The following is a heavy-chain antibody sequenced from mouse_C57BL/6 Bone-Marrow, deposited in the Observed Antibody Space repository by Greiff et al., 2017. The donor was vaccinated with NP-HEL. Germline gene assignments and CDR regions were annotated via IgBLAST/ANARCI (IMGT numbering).Heavy chain of an antibody. CDR2: IWSGGST. Sequence: VKLMESGPGLVQPSQSLSITCTVSGFSLTSYGVHWVRQSPGKGLEWLGVIWSGGSTDYNAAFISRLSISKDNSKSQVFFKMNSLQADDTAIYYCASIYYYGTDYWGQGTSVTVSS. V-gene: IGHV2-2*01. CDR1: GFSLTSYG. J-gene: IGHJ4*01. CDR3: ASIYYYGTDY.